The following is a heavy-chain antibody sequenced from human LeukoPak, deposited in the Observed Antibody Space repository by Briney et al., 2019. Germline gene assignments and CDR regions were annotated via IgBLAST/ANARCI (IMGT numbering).Heavy chain of an antibody. CDR2: INHSGST. CDR1: GGSFSGYY. CDR3: ARGDCSSTGCYGWGEYEY. Sequence: PSETLSLTCAVYGGSFSGYYWSWIRQPPGKGLEWIGEINHSGSTNYNPSLKSRVTISVDTSKNQFSLKLSSVTAADTAVYYCARGDCSSTGCYGWGEYEYWGQGTLVTVSS. J-gene: IGHJ4*02. V-gene: IGHV4-34*01. D-gene: IGHD2-2*01.